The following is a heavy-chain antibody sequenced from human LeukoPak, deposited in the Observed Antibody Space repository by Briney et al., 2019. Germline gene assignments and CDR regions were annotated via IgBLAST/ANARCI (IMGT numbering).Heavy chain of an antibody. Sequence: SETLSLTCTVSGGSISSSSFHWGWIRQPPGKGLEWIGSIYYSGSTYYNPSLKSRVTISVDRSKNQFSLKLSSVTAADTAVYYCARGVWGSTRRYCSSTSCSNWFDPWGQGTLVTVSS. J-gene: IGHJ5*02. CDR2: IYYSGST. V-gene: IGHV4-39*07. CDR1: GGSISSSSFH. D-gene: IGHD2-2*01. CDR3: ARGVWGSTRRYCSSTSCSNWFDP.